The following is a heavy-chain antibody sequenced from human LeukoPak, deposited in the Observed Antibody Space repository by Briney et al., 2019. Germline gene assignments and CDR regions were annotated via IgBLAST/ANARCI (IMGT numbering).Heavy chain of an antibody. CDR3: ARSRSSSSPDY. CDR2: IYHSGST. Sequence: SETLSLTCTVSGGSISSGGYYWSWIRQPPGKGLEWIGYIYHSGSTYYNPSLKSRVTISVDRSKNQFSLKLSSVTAADTAVYYCARSRSSSSPDYWGQGTLVTVSS. D-gene: IGHD6-6*01. CDR1: GGSISSGGYY. V-gene: IGHV4-30-2*01. J-gene: IGHJ4*02.